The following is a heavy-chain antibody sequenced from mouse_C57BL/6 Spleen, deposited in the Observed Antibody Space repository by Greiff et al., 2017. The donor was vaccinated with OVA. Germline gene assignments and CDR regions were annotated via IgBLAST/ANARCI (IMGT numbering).Heavy chain of an antibody. D-gene: IGHD2-10*02. Sequence: EVKVEESGGGLVKPGGSLKLSCAASGFTFSSYTMSWVRQTPEKRLEWVATISGGGGNTYYPDSVKGRFTISRDNAKNTLYLQMSSLRSEDTALYYCARRYGNYVRSCFDYWGQGTTLTVSS. CDR2: ISGGGGNT. CDR3: ARRYGNYVRSCFDY. V-gene: IGHV5-9*01. J-gene: IGHJ2*01. CDR1: GFTFSSYT.